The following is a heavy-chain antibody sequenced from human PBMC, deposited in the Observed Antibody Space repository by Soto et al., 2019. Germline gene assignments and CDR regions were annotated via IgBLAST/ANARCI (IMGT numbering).Heavy chain of an antibody. CDR1: GDSISSSYY. Sequence: QLQLQESGPGLVKPSETLSLTCTVSGDSISSSYYWGWVRQPPGKGLECIGAVYYTGFTYYNPSPKRRLTLSLDTSKNQFSLRLSSVTAADTAIYYCARLPVVVIALGYFDPWGPGTLVTVSS. CDR3: ARLPVVVIALGYFDP. V-gene: IGHV4-39*01. CDR2: VYYTGFT. D-gene: IGHD2-21*01. J-gene: IGHJ5*02.